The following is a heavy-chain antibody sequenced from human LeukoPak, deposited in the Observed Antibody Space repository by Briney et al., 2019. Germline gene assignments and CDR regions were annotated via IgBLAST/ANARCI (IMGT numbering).Heavy chain of an antibody. CDR1: GFMFNSFW. V-gene: IGHV3-74*01. D-gene: IGHD1-26*01. CDR3: ARDVGPYGGSPGGD. Sequence: GGSLRLSCEASGFMFNSFWMHWVRQGPGKGLVWVARIKTDGSESSYADFVRGRFIISRDSARNTLFLQMDSLRDDDTAVYFCARDVGPYGGSPGGDWGLGTLVTVSS. CDR2: IKTDGSES. J-gene: IGHJ4*02.